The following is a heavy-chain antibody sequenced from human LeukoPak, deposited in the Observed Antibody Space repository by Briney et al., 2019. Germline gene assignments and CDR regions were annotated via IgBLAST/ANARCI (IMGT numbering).Heavy chain of an antibody. D-gene: IGHD5-18*01. V-gene: IGHV4-34*01. J-gene: IGHJ4*02. Sequence: TSENLSLTRALYGGSFSGYYWRWIRQPPGNGLAWLGEINHSGSTNYNPSLKSRVTISVDPSKNQFSLTPSSVTAADTAVYYCARGASVDTAMVPFDYWGQGTLVTASS. CDR2: INHSGST. CDR3: ARGASVDTAMVPFDY. CDR1: GGSFSGYY.